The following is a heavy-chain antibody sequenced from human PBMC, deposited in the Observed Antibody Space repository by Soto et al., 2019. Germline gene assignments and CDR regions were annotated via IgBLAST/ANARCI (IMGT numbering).Heavy chain of an antibody. D-gene: IGHD3-16*02. Sequence: SETLSLTCTVSGGFISSYYWSWIRQSPGKGLELIGYIHHTGSTNYNPSLKSRVTMSLDTSRNQFSLKLYSVTAADTAVYYCARGVSYRWVYWGQGTLVTVSS. V-gene: IGHV4-59*01. CDR3: ARGVSYRWVY. CDR2: IHHTGST. J-gene: IGHJ4*02. CDR1: GGFISSYY.